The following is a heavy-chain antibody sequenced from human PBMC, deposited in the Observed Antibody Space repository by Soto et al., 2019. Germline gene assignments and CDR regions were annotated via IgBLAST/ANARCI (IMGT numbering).Heavy chain of an antibody. CDR1: GFTLSTYA. Sequence: PGGSLRLSCAASGFTLSTYAMTWVRQAPGKGLEWVSSISGSGDSTYYADSVKGRFTISRDNSKNTLYLQMNSLRAEDTAVYYCAKDKTRSQYWGQGTLVTVSS. J-gene: IGHJ4*02. V-gene: IGHV3-23*01. CDR2: ISGSGDST. CDR3: AKDKTRSQY.